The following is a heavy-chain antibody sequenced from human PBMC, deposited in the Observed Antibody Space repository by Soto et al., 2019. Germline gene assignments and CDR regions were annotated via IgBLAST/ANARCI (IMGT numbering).Heavy chain of an antibody. CDR1: GASISSTYW. J-gene: IGHJ5*02. CDR3: ATLPPRIVVVRTDLPT. Sequence: QLRQSGPGLVKPSGTLSLTCFVSGASISSTYWWSWVRQTPGKRLEWIGQIYQTGATTYNPSRTNPLTISLDKSNNRFSLRSTSMPAADTAVYYCATLPPRIVVVRTDLPTWGQGTRVTVSS. D-gene: IGHD2-15*01. CDR2: IYQTGAT. V-gene: IGHV4-4*02.